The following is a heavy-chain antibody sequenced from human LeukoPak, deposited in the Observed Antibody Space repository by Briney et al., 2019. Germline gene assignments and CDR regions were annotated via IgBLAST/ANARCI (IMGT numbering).Heavy chain of an antibody. CDR2: IYPGDSHT. CDR3: ARHPGSSSSWVDY. V-gene: IGHV5-51*01. Sequence: RGESLKISCKGSGYSFTSYWIGWVRQMPGKGLEWMGIIYPGDSHTRYSPSFQGQVTISTDKSISTAYLQWNSLKASDTAMYYCARHPGSSSSWVDYWGQGTLVTVSS. J-gene: IGHJ4*02. D-gene: IGHD6-6*01. CDR1: GYSFTSYW.